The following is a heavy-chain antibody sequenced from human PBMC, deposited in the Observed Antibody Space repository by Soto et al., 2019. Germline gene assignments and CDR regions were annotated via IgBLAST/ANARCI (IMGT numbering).Heavy chain of an antibody. CDR2: IWYDGSNK. D-gene: IGHD2-15*01. CDR1: GFTFSSYG. CDR3: ARHCSGGSGYDAFDI. V-gene: IGHV3-33*01. Sequence: QVQLVESGGGVVQPGRSLSLSCAASGFTFSSYGMHWVRQAPGKGLAWVAVIWYDGSNKYYADSVKGRFTISRDNSKNTLYLQMNGLRAEDKAVYYCARHCSGGSGYDAFDIWGQGTMVTVSS. J-gene: IGHJ3*02.